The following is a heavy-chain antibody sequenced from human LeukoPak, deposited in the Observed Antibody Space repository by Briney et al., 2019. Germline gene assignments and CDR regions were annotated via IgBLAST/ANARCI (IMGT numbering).Heavy chain of an antibody. Sequence: GGSLRLSCAASGFTFSSYSMNWVRQAPGKGLEWVSYISSSSSTIYYADSVKGRFTISRDNAKNSLYLQMNSLRAEDTAVYYCARDRNYDILTGFSGGDWFDPWGQATLVTVSS. CDR3: ARDRNYDILTGFSGGDWFDP. CDR1: GFTFSSYS. J-gene: IGHJ5*02. D-gene: IGHD3-9*01. CDR2: ISSSSSTI. V-gene: IGHV3-48*01.